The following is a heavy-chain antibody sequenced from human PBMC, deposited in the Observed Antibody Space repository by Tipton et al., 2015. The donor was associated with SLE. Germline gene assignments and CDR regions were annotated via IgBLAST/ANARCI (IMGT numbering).Heavy chain of an antibody. CDR2: TRSKAYGGAT. V-gene: IGHV3-49*03. CDR3: TRDELGALY. CDR1: GFTFGDYA. J-gene: IGHJ4*02. D-gene: IGHD1-26*01. Sequence: RSLRLSCTASGFTFGDYAMSWFRQAPGKGLEWVGFTRSKAYGGATEYAASVKGRFTIARDDSKSIAYLQMNSLKTEDTAVYFCTRDELGALYWGQGTLVTVSS.